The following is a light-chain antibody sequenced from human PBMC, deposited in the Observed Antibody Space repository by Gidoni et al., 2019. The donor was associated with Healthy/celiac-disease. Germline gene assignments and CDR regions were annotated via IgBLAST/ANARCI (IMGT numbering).Light chain of an antibody. CDR3: QQYGSSPPWT. Sequence: EIVLTQSPGTLSLSPGERATLSCRASQSVSSSYLAWDQQKPGQAPRLLIYGASIRATGIPDRFSGSGSGTDFTLTIRRLEPEDFAVYYCQQYGSSPPWTFGQGTKVEIK. J-gene: IGKJ1*01. V-gene: IGKV3-20*01. CDR2: GAS. CDR1: QSVSSSY.